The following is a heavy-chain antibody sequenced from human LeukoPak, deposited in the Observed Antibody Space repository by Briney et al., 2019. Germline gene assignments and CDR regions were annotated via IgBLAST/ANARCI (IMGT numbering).Heavy chain of an antibody. CDR1: GGSISSGDYY. D-gene: IGHD2-2*02. CDR2: IYYSRST. Sequence: SETLSLTCTVSGGSISSGDYYWSWIRQPRGKGLEWIGYIYYSRSTYYNPSLKSRVTISVDTSKNQFSLKLSSVTAADTAVYYCARVRYCSSTSCYTYYYYMDVWGKGNTVTVSS. J-gene: IGHJ6*03. CDR3: ARVRYCSSTSCYTYYYYMDV. V-gene: IGHV4-30-4*08.